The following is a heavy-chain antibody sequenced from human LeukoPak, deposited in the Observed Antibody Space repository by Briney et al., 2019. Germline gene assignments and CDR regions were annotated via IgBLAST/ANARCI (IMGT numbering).Heavy chain of an antibody. CDR1: GSSFTSYW. CDR3: ARHSSDSSGSRYYFDY. CDR2: IYPGDSDT. Sequence: GESLKISCQGSGSSFTSYWIGWVRQLPGKGLEWMGIIYPGDSDTRYSPSFQGQVTISADKSISTAYLQWSSLKASDTAMYYCARHSSDSSGSRYYFDYWGQGTLVTVSS. D-gene: IGHD6-19*01. J-gene: IGHJ4*02. V-gene: IGHV5-51*01.